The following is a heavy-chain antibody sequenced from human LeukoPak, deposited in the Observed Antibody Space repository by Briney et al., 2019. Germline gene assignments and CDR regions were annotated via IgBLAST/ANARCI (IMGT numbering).Heavy chain of an antibody. V-gene: IGHV3-23*01. J-gene: IGHJ4*02. CDR2: ISESGSGT. CDR3: AKDIAQGYTFGTIDQDY. Sequence: GGSLRLSCAASGFTFSSYAMSWVRQAPGKGLEWVSAISESGSGTYYADSVKGRFTISRDNSRNTLSLQMYSLRVEDTAVYYCAKDIAQGYTFGTIDQDYWGQGTLVTVSS. CDR1: GFTFSSYA. D-gene: IGHD5-18*01.